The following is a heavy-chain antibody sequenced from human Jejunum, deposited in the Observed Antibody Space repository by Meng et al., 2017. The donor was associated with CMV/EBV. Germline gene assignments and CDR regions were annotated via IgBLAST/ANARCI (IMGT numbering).Heavy chain of an antibody. Sequence: SCAASGFKFSSYTMHWVRQAPGKGLEWVAFIRNDGSKKFYADSVRGRFTVSRDNSKNTLYVQMNSLRAEDTAVYYCAKAYDSGMDVWGQGTTVTVSS. D-gene: IGHD3-22*01. CDR1: GFKFSSYT. CDR3: AKAYDSGMDV. V-gene: IGHV3-30*02. CDR2: IRNDGSKK. J-gene: IGHJ6*02.